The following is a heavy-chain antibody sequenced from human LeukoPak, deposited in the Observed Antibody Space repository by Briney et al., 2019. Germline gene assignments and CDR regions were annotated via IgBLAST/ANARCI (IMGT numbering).Heavy chain of an antibody. CDR2: FYYSGST. CDR3: ARKKGSGWDSWAFDI. D-gene: IGHD6-19*01. V-gene: IGHV4-59*01. CDR1: GGSIRSYY. Sequence: PSGTLSLTCTVSGGSIRSYYWSWIRQPPGTGLEWIGYFYYSGSTNYNPSLKSRVTLSVDPSKNQFSLKLNSVTAADTAVYYCARKKGSGWDSWAFDIWGQGTMVTVSS. J-gene: IGHJ3*02.